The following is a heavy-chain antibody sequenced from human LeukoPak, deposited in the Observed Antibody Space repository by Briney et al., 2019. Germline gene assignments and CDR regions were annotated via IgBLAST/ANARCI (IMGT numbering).Heavy chain of an antibody. Sequence: PGGSLRLSCAASGFTFDDYAMSWVRQAPGKGLEWVSGINWNGGSTGYADSMKGRFTISRDNAKNSLYLQMNSLRAEDTALYYCASSHYDILTSFDYWGQGTLVTVSS. J-gene: IGHJ4*02. D-gene: IGHD3-9*01. CDR3: ASSHYDILTSFDY. V-gene: IGHV3-20*04. CDR1: GFTFDDYA. CDR2: INWNGGST.